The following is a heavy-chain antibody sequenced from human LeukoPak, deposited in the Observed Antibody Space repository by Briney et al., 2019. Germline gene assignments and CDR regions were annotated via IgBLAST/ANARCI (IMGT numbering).Heavy chain of an antibody. J-gene: IGHJ5*02. CDR3: ARDGGVSAADDNWFDP. CDR2: IIPIFGTA. CDR1: GGTFSSYA. D-gene: IGHD6-13*01. Sequence: ASVKVSCKASGGTFSSYAISWVRQAPGQGLEWMGGIIPIFGTANYAQKFQGRVTITADESTSTAYMELSSLRSEDTAVYYCARDGGVSAADDNWFDPWGQGTLVTVSS. V-gene: IGHV1-69*13.